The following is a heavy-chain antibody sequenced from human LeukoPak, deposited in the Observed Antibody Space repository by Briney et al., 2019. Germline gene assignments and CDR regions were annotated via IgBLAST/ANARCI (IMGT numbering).Heavy chain of an antibody. Sequence: ASVKVSCKASGYTFTSYGISWVRQAPGQGLEWMGWISAYNGNTNYAQKLQGRVTMTTDTSTSTAYMELRSLRPDDTAVYYCARDRVLLWFGELRRRNNWFDPWGQGTLVTVSS. CDR2: ISAYNGNT. CDR3: ARDRVLLWFGELRRRNNWFDP. V-gene: IGHV1-18*01. D-gene: IGHD3-10*01. CDR1: GYTFTSYG. J-gene: IGHJ5*02.